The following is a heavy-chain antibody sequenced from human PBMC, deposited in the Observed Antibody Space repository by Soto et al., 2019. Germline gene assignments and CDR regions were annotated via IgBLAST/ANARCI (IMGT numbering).Heavy chain of an antibody. Sequence: ASVKGSCKASGYIFTAYAMHWVGQAPGQGREWVGWFNPNSGDTIYAQKFQGRVTLTGDTSISTAYMELYSLTSDDTAVYYCAREASAVSSIDYRGQGTLVTVSS. CDR3: AREASAVSSIDY. CDR2: FNPNSGDT. D-gene: IGHD6-19*01. J-gene: IGHJ4*02. V-gene: IGHV1-2*02. CDR1: GYIFTAYA.